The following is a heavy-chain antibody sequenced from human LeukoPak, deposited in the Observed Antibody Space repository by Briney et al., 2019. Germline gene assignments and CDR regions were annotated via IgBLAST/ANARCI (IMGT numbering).Heavy chain of an antibody. Sequence: SETLSLTCTVCGGSIRRYYWRWIRQPPGRGLEGIGYIYYSGCTNDNPSLKSRVTISVDTAKNQFSLKLSSVTAADTAVYYCARDRDPMDIVVVPAAPFDYWGQGTLVTVSS. CDR3: ARDRDPMDIVVVPAAPFDY. CDR2: IYYSGCT. D-gene: IGHD2-2*03. J-gene: IGHJ4*02. V-gene: IGHV4-59*01. CDR1: GGSIRRYY.